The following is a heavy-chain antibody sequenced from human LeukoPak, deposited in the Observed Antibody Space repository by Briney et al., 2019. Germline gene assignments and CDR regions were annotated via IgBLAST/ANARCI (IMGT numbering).Heavy chain of an antibody. V-gene: IGHV5-51*01. Sequence: GESLKISCKGSGYSFTSYWIGWVRQMPGKGLEWMGIIYPGDSDAGYSPSFQGQVTFSVDKSISTAYLQWSSLKASDTAKYYCARQDGYYYDSSGYYYSYFDYWGQGTLVTVSS. CDR2: IYPGDSDA. D-gene: IGHD3-22*01. CDR3: ARQDGYYYDSSGYYYSYFDY. CDR1: GYSFTSYW. J-gene: IGHJ4*02.